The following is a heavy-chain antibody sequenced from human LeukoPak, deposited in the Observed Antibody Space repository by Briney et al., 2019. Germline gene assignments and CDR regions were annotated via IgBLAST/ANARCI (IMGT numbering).Heavy chain of an antibody. D-gene: IGHD3-22*01. Sequence: GGSLRLSCTASGFTFGSWIIWVRQALRKGLEWVASIKQDGSERYYLDSVKGRFTMSRDSAKNSLYLQMSSLRAEDTAVYYCYDTSGHWGQGTLVTVSS. CDR1: GFTFGSW. CDR3: YDTSGH. V-gene: IGHV3-7*01. J-gene: IGHJ4*02. CDR2: IKQDGSER.